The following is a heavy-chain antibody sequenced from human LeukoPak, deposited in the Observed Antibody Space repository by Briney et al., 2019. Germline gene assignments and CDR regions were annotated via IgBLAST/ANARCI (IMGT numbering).Heavy chain of an antibody. J-gene: IGHJ6*02. CDR1: GYTFTGYY. D-gene: IGHD4-23*01. Sequence: ASVNVSCKASGYTFTGYYMHWVRQAPGQGLEWMGWINPNSGGTNYAQKFQGWVTMTRDTSISTAYMELSSLRSEDTAVYYCATQVTVAHYYYGMDVWGQGTTVTVSS. CDR2: INPNSGGT. V-gene: IGHV1-2*04. CDR3: ATQVTVAHYYYGMDV.